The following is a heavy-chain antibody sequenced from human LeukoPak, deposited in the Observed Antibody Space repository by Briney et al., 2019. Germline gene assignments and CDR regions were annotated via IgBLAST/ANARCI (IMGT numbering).Heavy chain of an antibody. CDR1: GYMFTDYY. CDR2: INPHSGGA. Sequence: ASLKVSCKASGYMFTDYYLHWVRQAPGQGLEWMGWINPHSGGADLAPKFRGRVTMTRDTSINTTYMELTSLISDDTAVYYCARETYFNTTGHYGWFDPWDRGTLVTVSS. CDR3: ARETYFNTTGHYGWFDP. D-gene: IGHD2-8*02. J-gene: IGHJ5*02. V-gene: IGHV1-2*02.